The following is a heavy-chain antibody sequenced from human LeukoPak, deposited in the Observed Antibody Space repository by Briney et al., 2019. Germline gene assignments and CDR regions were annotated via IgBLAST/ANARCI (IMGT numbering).Heavy chain of an antibody. CDR1: GVSISSSNSY. J-gene: IGHJ4*02. CDR2: IYYSGNT. CDR3: ATDSVGATYFEY. D-gene: IGHD1-26*01. V-gene: IGHV4-39*02. Sequence: SETLSLTCTVSGVSISSSNSYWGWIRQPPGKGLEWIGSIYYSGNTYYNASLKSQVSVSIDTSKNQFSLKLSSVTAADTAVYYCATDSVGATYFEYWGQGTLVTVSS.